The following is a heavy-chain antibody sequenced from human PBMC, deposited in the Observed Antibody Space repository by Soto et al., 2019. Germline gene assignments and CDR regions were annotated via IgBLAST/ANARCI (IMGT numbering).Heavy chain of an antibody. J-gene: IGHJ2*01. CDR3: ARVRQGDWYFDL. CDR2: IKTDGSII. D-gene: IGHD3-16*01. Sequence: EVQLVESGGGLVQPGGSLRLSCAASGFSFSSYWMHGVSQAPGKGLVWVSRIKTDGSIITYADSVKGRFTISRDNAKNTRYLQMNTLRAEDTAVYYWARVRQGDWYFDLWGRGTLVSVSS. CDR1: GFSFSSYW. V-gene: IGHV3-74*01.